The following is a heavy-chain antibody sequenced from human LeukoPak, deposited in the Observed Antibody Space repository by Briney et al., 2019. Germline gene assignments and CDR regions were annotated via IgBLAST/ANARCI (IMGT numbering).Heavy chain of an antibody. CDR2: IYYSGST. Sequence: SETLSLTCTVSGGSIGSYYWSWIRQPPGKGLEWIGYIYYSGSTNYNPSLKSRVTISVDTSKNQFSLKLSSVTAADTAVYYCARGYMADYWGQGTLVTVSS. CDR3: ARGYMADY. D-gene: IGHD6-13*01. J-gene: IGHJ4*02. V-gene: IGHV4-59*08. CDR1: GGSIGSYY.